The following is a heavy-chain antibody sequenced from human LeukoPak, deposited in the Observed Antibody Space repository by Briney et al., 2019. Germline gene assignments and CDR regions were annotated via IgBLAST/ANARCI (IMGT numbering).Heavy chain of an antibody. CDR2: ISGSGGST. CDR1: GFTFSSYA. J-gene: IGHJ5*02. CDR3: ANQGYGIAAAASRWFDP. D-gene: IGHD6-13*01. Sequence: GGSLRLSCAASGFTFSSYAMSWVRQAPGKGLEWVSAISGSGGSTYYADSVKGRFTISRDNSKNTLYLQMNSLRAEDTAVYYCANQGYGIAAAASRWFDPWGQGTLVTVSS. V-gene: IGHV3-23*01.